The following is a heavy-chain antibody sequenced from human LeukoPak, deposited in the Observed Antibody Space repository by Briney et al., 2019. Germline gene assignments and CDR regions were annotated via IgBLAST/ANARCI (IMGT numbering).Heavy chain of an antibody. CDR2: ISGDGVSS. Sequence: GESLKISCAASGFMFGDYAMHWVRQVPGRGLEWVSLISGDGVSSFYADSVKGRFTISRDNNNSSLSLQMRRLTTEDTAFYYCVREQFSHTSNYFDNWGQGILVTVSS. D-gene: IGHD5-24*01. CDR1: GFMFGDYA. J-gene: IGHJ4*02. CDR3: VREQFSHTSNYFDN. V-gene: IGHV3-43*02.